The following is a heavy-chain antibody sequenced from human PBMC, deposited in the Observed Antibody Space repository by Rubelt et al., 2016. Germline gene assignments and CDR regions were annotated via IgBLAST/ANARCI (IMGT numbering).Heavy chain of an antibody. CDR1: GYTFTSYA. V-gene: IGHV1-3*01. CDR3: ARAHRIRVLMVSAPTFDY. D-gene: IGHD2-8*01. CDR2: INAGNGNT. Sequence: QVQLVQSGAEVKKPGASVKVSCKASGYTFTSYAMHWVRQATGQRLEWMGWINAGNGNTKYSQKFQGRVTITREETGSTAYMQLSSRISEDTAGYYCARAHRIRVLMVSAPTFDYWGQVTRVTVSS. J-gene: IGHJ4*02.